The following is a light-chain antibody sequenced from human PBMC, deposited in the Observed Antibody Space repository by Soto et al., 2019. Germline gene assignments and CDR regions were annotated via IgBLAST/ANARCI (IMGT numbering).Light chain of an antibody. CDR3: QQYGSSPLT. CDR2: GAS. CDR1: ESISSEY. V-gene: IGKV3-20*01. Sequence: DIMLSQSPGTLSLNTGERATLSCRTSESISSEYLAWYQQKPGQAPRLLIYGASSRATGIPDRFSGSGSGTDFTLTISRLEPEDFAVYYCQQYGSSPLTFGGGTMVDIK. J-gene: IGKJ4*01.